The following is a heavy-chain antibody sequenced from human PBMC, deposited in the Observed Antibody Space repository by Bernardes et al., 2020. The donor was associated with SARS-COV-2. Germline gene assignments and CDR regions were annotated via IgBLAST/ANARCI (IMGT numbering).Heavy chain of an antibody. CDR3: AKELSEGWLHWCLDYYYRMDV. J-gene: IGHJ6*02. CDR1: GFTFSSFA. D-gene: IGHD5-12*01. CDR2: ISISGSTT. V-gene: IGHV3-23*01. Sequence: GGSLRLSCAASGFTFSSFAMDWVRQAPGKGLEWVAFISISGSTTFYADSVKGRFTISRDTSKNTLFLEMNSLRVEDTAVYFCAKELSEGWLHWCLDYYYRMDVWGHGTMVTVSS.